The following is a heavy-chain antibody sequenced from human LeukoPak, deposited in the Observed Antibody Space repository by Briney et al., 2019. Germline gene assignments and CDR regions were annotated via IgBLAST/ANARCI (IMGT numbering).Heavy chain of an antibody. CDR2: ISAYNGNT. V-gene: IGHV1-18*01. J-gene: IGHJ5*02. Sequence: ASVKVSCKASGYTFTSYGISWVRQAPGQGLEWMGWISAYNGNTNYAQKLQGRVTMTTDTSTSTAYMEPRSLRSDDTAVYYCARVSRQQLVPSWFDPWGQGTLVTVSS. CDR3: ARVSRQQLVPSWFDP. D-gene: IGHD6-13*01. CDR1: GYTFTSYG.